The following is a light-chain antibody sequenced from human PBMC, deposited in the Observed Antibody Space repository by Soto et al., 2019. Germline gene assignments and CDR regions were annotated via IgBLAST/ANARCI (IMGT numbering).Light chain of an antibody. CDR3: QQYNNRPPIT. CDR1: QSVGSN. CDR2: GAS. V-gene: IGKV3D-15*01. J-gene: IGKJ5*01. Sequence: IVMTQSPVTLSVSPGESATLSCRASQSVGSNLAWYQQRPGQAPRLLIYGASTRATGIPVRFSGSGSGTEFTLTISGLQSEDFGVYLCQQYNNRPPITFGQGTRLEIK.